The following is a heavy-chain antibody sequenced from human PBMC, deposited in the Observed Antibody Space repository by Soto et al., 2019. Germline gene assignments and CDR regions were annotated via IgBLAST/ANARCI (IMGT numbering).Heavy chain of an antibody. CDR3: ARDLAAAGTGGMDV. J-gene: IGHJ6*02. CDR1: GFTFSSYA. D-gene: IGHD6-13*01. Sequence: EVQLVESGGGLVQPGGSLRLSCAASGFTFSSYAMHWVRQATGKCLEWVSAIGTAGDTYYPGSVKGRFTISRKNAKNSLYLQMTSLRAEDTAVYYCARDLAAAGTGGMDVWGQGTTVTVSS. CDR2: IGTAGDT. V-gene: IGHV3-13*01.